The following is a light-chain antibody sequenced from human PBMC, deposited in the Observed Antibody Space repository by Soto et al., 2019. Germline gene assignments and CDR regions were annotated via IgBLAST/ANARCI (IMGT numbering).Light chain of an antibody. Sequence: DIQMTQSPSSLSASVGDRVTITFRASQGIGTDLGWYRQKPGRAPERLIYSASTLQSGVPSRFSGSGSGTDFTLTISCLQSEDFATYYCQQYYSYPPWTFGQGTKVDIK. CDR3: QQYYSYPPWT. J-gene: IGKJ1*01. CDR1: QGIGTD. CDR2: SAS. V-gene: IGKV1-17*01.